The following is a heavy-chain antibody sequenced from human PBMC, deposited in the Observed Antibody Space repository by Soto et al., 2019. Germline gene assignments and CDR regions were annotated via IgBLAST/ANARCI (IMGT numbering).Heavy chain of an antibody. J-gene: IGHJ4*02. CDR3: ARGHGSWTGYYFDY. CDR1: GYTFSSYA. CDR2: IIPIFGTA. Sequence: ASVKVSCKAGGYTFSSYAISWVRQAPGQGLEWMGGIIPIFGTANYAQKFQGRVTITADESTSTAYMELSSLRSEDTAVYYCARGHGSWTGYYFDYWGQGTLVTAPQ. V-gene: IGHV1-69*13. D-gene: IGHD6-13*01.